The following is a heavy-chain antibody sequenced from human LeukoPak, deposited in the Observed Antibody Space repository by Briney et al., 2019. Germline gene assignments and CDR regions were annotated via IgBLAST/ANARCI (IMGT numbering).Heavy chain of an antibody. CDR2: IWYDGSNK. V-gene: IGHV3-33*06. J-gene: IGHJ4*02. CDR3: AKGNYDSSGYYYFDY. D-gene: IGHD3-22*01. Sequence: PGRSLRLSCAASGFTFSSYGMHWVRQAPGKGLELVAVIWYDGSNKYYADSVKGRFTISRDNSKNTLYLQMNSLRAEDTAVYYCAKGNYDSSGYYYFDYWGQGTLVTVSS. CDR1: GFTFSSYG.